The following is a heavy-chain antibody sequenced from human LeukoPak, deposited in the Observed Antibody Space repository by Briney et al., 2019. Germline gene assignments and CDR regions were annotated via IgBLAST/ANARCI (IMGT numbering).Heavy chain of an antibody. J-gene: IGHJ4*02. CDR1: GGSFSGYY. D-gene: IGHD6-19*01. CDR3: ARGVVAVAGSGY. V-gene: IGHV4-34*01. CDR2: INHSGST. Sequence: SETLSLTCAVYGGSFSGYYWSWIRKPPGKGLEWIGEINHSGSTNYNPSLKSRVTISVDTSKNQFSLKLSSVTAADTAVYYCARGVVAVAGSGYWGQGTLVTVSS.